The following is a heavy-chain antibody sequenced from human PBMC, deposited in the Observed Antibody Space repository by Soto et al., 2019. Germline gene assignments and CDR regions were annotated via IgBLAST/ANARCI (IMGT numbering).Heavy chain of an antibody. CDR1: GGSISSYY. D-gene: IGHD2-15*01. J-gene: IGHJ4*02. CDR3: AREKGYCSGGSCYSPSDY. Sequence: PSETLSLTCTVSGGSISSYYWSWIRQPPGKGLEWIGYIYYSGSTNYNPSLKSRVTISVDTSKNQFSLKLSSVTAADTAVYYCAREKGYCSGGSCYSPSDYWGQGTLVTVSS. V-gene: IGHV4-59*01. CDR2: IYYSGST.